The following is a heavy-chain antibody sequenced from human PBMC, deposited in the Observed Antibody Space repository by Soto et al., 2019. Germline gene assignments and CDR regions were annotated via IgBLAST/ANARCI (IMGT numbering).Heavy chain of an antibody. CDR1: GFTFDDYA. CDR2: ISWNSGST. CDR3: AKAPLYDSSGYYFDY. Sequence: EVQLVESGGGLVQPGRSLRLSCAASGFTFDDYAMHWVRQAPGKGLEWVSGISWNSGSTYYADSVKGRFIISRDNSKNTLYLQMNSLRAEDTAVYYCAKAPLYDSSGYYFDYWGQGTLVTVSS. J-gene: IGHJ4*02. D-gene: IGHD3-22*01. V-gene: IGHV3-9*01.